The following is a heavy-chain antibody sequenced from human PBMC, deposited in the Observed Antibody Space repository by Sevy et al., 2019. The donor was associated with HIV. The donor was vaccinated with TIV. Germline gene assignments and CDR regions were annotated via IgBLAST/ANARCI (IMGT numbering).Heavy chain of an antibody. Sequence: ASVKVSCKPSGHTFSNYAISWVRQAPGQGLEWMGAIIPMFGAPDYAQKFQGRVTITADESTGTVYMQLSSLRSDDTAIYYCARDSLYATNWAFDYWGQGTLVTVSS. CDR2: IIPMFGAP. CDR3: ARDSLYATNWAFDY. D-gene: IGHD2-8*01. CDR1: GHTFSNYA. J-gene: IGHJ4*02. V-gene: IGHV1-69*13.